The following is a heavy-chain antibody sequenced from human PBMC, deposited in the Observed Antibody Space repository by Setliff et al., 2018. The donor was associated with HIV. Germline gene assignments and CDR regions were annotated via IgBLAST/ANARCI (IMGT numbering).Heavy chain of an antibody. J-gene: IGHJ6*02. Sequence: PGASLTISCKGSGYSFTSYWIGWVRQMPGKGLEWMGIIYPGDSDTIYSTSFQGQVTISADKSISTAHLQWSSLKASDTAMYYCARQDEFYGMDVWGQGTTVTVSS. CDR2: IYPGDSDT. CDR1: GYSFTSYW. D-gene: IGHD3-10*01. CDR3: ARQDEFYGMDV. V-gene: IGHV5-51*01.